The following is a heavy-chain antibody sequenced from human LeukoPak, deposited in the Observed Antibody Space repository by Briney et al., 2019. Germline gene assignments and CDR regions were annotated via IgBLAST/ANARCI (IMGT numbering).Heavy chain of an antibody. CDR2: INTNTGNP. D-gene: IGHD3-10*02. CDR1: GYTFTSYA. V-gene: IGHV7-4-1*02. CDR3: ARGTMIEELPIAFDI. Sequence: ASVKVSCRASGYTFTSYAMNWVRQAPGQGLEWMGWINTNTGNPTYAQGFTGRFAFSLDTSVSTAYLQISSLKAEDTAVYYCARGTMIEELPIAFDIWGQGTMVTVSS. J-gene: IGHJ3*02.